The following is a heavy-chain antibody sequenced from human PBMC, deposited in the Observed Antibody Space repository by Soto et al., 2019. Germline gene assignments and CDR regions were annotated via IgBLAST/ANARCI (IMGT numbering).Heavy chain of an antibody. CDR2: ISSSSSYT. Sequence: QVQLVESGGGLVKPGGSLRLSCAASRFTFSDYYMSWIRQAPGKGLEWVSYISSSSSYTNYADSVKGRFTISRDNAKNSLYLQMNSLRAEDTAVYYCARASYYYGSNFDYWGQGTLVTVSS. D-gene: IGHD3-10*01. CDR3: ARASYYYGSNFDY. J-gene: IGHJ4*02. CDR1: RFTFSDYY. V-gene: IGHV3-11*05.